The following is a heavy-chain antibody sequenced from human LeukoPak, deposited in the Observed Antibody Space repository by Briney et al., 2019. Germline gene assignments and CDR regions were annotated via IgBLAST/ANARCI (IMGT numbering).Heavy chain of an antibody. CDR3: ARHYDILTGYYLRPSYYYYGMDV. V-gene: IGHV4-38-2*02. J-gene: IGHJ6*02. CDR1: GYSISSGYY. Sequence: SETLSLTCTVSGYSISSGYYWGWIRQPPGKGLEWIGSIYHSGSTYYNPSLKSRVTISVDTSKNQFSLKLSSVTAADTAVYYCARHYDILTGYYLRPSYYYYGMDVWGQGTTVTVSS. D-gene: IGHD3-9*01. CDR2: IYHSGST.